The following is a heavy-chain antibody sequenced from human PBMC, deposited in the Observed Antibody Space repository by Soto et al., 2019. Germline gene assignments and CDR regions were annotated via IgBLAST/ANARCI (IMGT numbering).Heavy chain of an antibody. V-gene: IGHV1-58*01. CDR3: AADLNYDFWSGYPYLMDV. Sequence: GASVKVSCKASGFTFTSSAVQWVRQARGQRLEWIGWIVVGSGNTNYAQKFQERVTITRDMSTSTAYMGLSSLRSEDTAVYYCAADLNYDFWSGYPYLMDVWGQGTTVTVSS. CDR2: IVVGSGNT. CDR1: GFTFTSSA. J-gene: IGHJ6*02. D-gene: IGHD3-3*01.